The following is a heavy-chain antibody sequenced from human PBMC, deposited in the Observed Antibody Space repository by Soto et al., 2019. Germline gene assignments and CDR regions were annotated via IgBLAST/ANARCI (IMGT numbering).Heavy chain of an antibody. V-gene: IGHV1-2*02. CDR3: ARDFATLTKDQ. D-gene: IGHD2-2*01. CDR2: INPYNGDT. Sequence: QVQLVQSGAEVRKPGASVKVSCETSGYPFTNYYIHWVRQAPGQGLEWLGLINPYNGDTTYGQKFQGRLTLTRDTSTTTAYMELSSLTSADTAIYFRARDFATLTKDQWGQGTLVTVSS. J-gene: IGHJ4*02. CDR1: GYPFTNYY.